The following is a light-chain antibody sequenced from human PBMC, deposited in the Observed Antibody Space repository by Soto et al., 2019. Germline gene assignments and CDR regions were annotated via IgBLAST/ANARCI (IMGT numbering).Light chain of an antibody. V-gene: IGLV2-23*01. J-gene: IGLJ2*01. CDR1: SSDVGSYNL. CDR3: CSYARSSTSYVV. CDR2: EGS. Sequence: QSVLTQPASVSGSPGQSITISCTGTSSDVGSYNLVSWYQQHPGKAPKLMIYEGSKRPSGVSNRFSASKSANTASLTISGLQAEDEADYYCCSYARSSTSYVVFGGGTKLTVL.